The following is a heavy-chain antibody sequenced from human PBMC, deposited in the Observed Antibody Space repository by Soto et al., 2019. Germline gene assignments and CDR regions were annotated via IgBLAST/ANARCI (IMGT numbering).Heavy chain of an antibody. Sequence: QMQLQESGPGLVKPSETLSLTCAVSSASIITEQRWTWVRQPPGKGLEWIGEIHHSGSTNNNPSLSSXXTXSXXKPKNQFSLNLTSVTAADRALSYCARSFGWYAIDHWGQGTLVIVSS. CDR1: SASIITEQR. D-gene: IGHD6-19*01. CDR2: IHHSGST. CDR3: ARSFGWYAIDH. V-gene: IGHV4-4*02. J-gene: IGHJ4*02.